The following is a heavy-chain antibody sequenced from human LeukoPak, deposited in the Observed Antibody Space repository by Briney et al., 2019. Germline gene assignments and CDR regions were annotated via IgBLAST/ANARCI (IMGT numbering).Heavy chain of an antibody. J-gene: IGHJ1*01. CDR2: ISWNSGSI. D-gene: IGHD6-13*01. V-gene: IGHV3-9*01. CDR3: AKGYSSSWYIAEHFQH. Sequence: GGSLRLSGAASGFTLDDYAMHWVRQAPGKGLEWVSGISWNSGSIGYADSVKGRFTISRDNAKNSLYLQMNSLRAEDTALYYCAKGYSSSWYIAEHFQHWGQGTLVTVSS. CDR1: GFTLDDYA.